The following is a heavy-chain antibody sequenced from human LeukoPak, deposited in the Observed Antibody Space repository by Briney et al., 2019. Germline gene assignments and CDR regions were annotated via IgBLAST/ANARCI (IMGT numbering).Heavy chain of an antibody. D-gene: IGHD3-9*01. CDR1: GFTFSSYG. V-gene: IGHV3-33*06. CDR2: IWYDGSNK. J-gene: IGHJ4*02. CDR3: AKAEYYDILTGYYDFDY. Sequence: GGSLRLSCAASGFTFSSYGMHWVRQAPGKGLEWVAVIWYDGSNKYYADSVKGRFTISRDNSKNTLYLQMNSLRAEDTAVYYCAKAEYYDILTGYYDFDYWGQGTLVTVSS.